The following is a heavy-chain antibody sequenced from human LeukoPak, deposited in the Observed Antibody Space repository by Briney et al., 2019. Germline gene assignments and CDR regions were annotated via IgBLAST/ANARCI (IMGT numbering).Heavy chain of an antibody. CDR2: INPNSGGI. J-gene: IGHJ3*02. CDR3: ARDICRSSTCYSHYGDNDAFDI. CDR1: GYTFTDYL. D-gene: IGHD2-2*01. Sequence: GASVKVSCKTSGYTFTDYLMHWVRQAPGQGLEWMGWINPNSGGINYAQKFQGRVTMTRDTSISTAYMELSRLRSDDTAVYYCARDICRSSTCYSHYGDNDAFDIWGQGTMVTVSS. V-gene: IGHV1-2*02.